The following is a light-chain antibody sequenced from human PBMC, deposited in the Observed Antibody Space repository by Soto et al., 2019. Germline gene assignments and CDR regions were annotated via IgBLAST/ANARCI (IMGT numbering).Light chain of an antibody. J-gene: IGKJ1*01. CDR1: QSVSSD. CDR2: GAS. V-gene: IGKV3-15*01. Sequence: EIVLTQSPGTLSLSPGERATLSCRASQSVSSDLAWYQQKPGQAPGLLIFGASTRASGTPARFSGSGSGTEYTLTISSLQSEDFAVYYCQQYNNWPWTFGQGTKVDI. CDR3: QQYNNWPWT.